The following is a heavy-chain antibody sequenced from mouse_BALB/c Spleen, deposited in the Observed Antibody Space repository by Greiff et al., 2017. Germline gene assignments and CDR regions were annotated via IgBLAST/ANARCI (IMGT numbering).Heavy chain of an antibody. CDR3: ARQRRDDGYPYAMDY. J-gene: IGHJ4*01. CDR2: ISNGGGST. Sequence: EVQVVESGGGLVQPGGSLKLSCAASGFTFSSYTMSWVRQTPEKRLEWVAYISNGGGSTYYPDTVKGRFTISRDNAKNTLYLQMSSLKSEDTAMYYCARQRRDDGYPYAMDYWGQGTSVTVSS. D-gene: IGHD2-3*01. V-gene: IGHV5-12-2*01. CDR1: GFTFSSYT.